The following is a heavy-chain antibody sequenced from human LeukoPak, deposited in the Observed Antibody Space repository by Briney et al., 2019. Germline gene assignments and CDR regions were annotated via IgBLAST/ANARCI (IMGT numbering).Heavy chain of an antibody. Sequence: SETLSLTCTVSGGSISNYYWSWIRQPAGKGLEWIGRIYSSGSTNYNPSLKSRVTMSVDTSKNQFSVNLTSATAADTAVYYCVRCRGTTVLTRFDNWGQGTLATVSS. J-gene: IGHJ4*02. V-gene: IGHV4-4*07. CDR3: VRCRGTTVLTRFDN. CDR2: IYSSGST. CDR1: GGSISNYY. D-gene: IGHD4/OR15-4a*01.